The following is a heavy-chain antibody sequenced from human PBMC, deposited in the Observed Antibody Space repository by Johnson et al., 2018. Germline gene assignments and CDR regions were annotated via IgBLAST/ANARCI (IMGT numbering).Heavy chain of an antibody. J-gene: IGHJ3*02. V-gene: IGHV3-9*01. Sequence: VQLVQSGGGLVQPGRSXRLSCAASGFTFDDYAMHWVRQAPGKGLEWVSGIRWNSGSIGYADSVKGLFTISRDNAKNSLYLQMNRLRAEETALYYCAKDQGAVVAGTLDAFDIWGQGTMVTVSS. CDR1: GFTFDDYA. D-gene: IGHD6-19*01. CDR2: IRWNSGSI. CDR3: AKDQGAVVAGTLDAFDI.